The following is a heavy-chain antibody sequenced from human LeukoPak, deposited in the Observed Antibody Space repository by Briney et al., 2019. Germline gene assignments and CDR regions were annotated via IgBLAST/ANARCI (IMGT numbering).Heavy chain of an antibody. CDR1: GFTFSSYA. J-gene: IGHJ4*02. D-gene: IGHD3-22*01. CDR3: AKDAGTYDSSGYYGDYFDY. Sequence: GGSLRLSCAASGFTFSSYAMSWVRQAPGKGLEWVSAISGSGGSTYYADSVKGRFTISRDNYKNTLYLQMNSLRAEDTAVYYCAKDAGTYDSSGYYGDYFDYWGQGTLVTVSS. CDR2: ISGSGGST. V-gene: IGHV3-23*01.